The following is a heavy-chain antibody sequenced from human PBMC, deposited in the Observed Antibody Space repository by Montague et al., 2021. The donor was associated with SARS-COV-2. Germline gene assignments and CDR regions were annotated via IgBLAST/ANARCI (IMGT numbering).Heavy chain of an antibody. CDR3: ARRLHFFGWGTYRD. J-gene: IGHJ4*02. V-gene: IGHV4-34*01. D-gene: IGHD3-3*02. CDR2: INHNGNT. Sequence: SETLSLTCTVSGGSSIGYFWSRIRQSPGRGLEWIGEINHNGNTQYNPSLKSRATLSIDAPRIHISLQLTSVTAADTAVYYCARRLHFFGWGTYRDWGQGTLVTVSS. CDR1: GGSSIGYF.